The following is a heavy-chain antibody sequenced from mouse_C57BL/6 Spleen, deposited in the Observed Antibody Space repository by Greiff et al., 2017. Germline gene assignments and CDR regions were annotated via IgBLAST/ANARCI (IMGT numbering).Heavy chain of an antibody. V-gene: IGHV5-6*02. D-gene: IGHD1-1*01. CDR2: ISSGGSYT. CDR3: ARYYGSSYWYFDV. CDR1: GFTFSSYG. J-gene: IGHJ1*03. Sequence: EVKLEESGGDLVKPGGSLKLSCAASGFTFSSYGMSWVRQTPDKRLEWVATISSGGSYTYYPDSVKGRFTISRDNAKNTLYLQMSSLKSEDTAMYYCARYYGSSYWYFDVWGTGTTVTVSS.